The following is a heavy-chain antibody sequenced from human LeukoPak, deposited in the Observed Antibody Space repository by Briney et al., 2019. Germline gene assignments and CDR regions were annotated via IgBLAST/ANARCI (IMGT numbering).Heavy chain of an antibody. V-gene: IGHV3-11*05. D-gene: IGHD4-23*01. CDR2: ISSGSTYT. CDR3: ARGDYGGDYFDY. J-gene: IGHJ4*02. CDR1: RYIYLLHY. Sequence: AGPLRLPCERWRYIYLLHYMIGMPWAPAKTLQCVSYISSGSTYTNYADSVEGRFTISRDNAKNSLYLQMNSLRAEDTAVYYCARGDYGGDYFDYWGQGTLVTVSS.